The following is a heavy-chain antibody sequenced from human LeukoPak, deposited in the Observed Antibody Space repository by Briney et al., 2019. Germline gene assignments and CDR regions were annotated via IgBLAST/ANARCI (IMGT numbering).Heavy chain of an antibody. D-gene: IGHD3-3*01. Sequence: PGGSLRLSCVASGFTFGSYGMHWVRQAPGKGLEWVTFIRYDGSNKNYADSVTGRFTISRDNSKNTLYLQMNSLRPEDTAMYYCAKVGRYYDFWSGYHDNWYFDLWGRGALVTVSS. J-gene: IGHJ2*01. V-gene: IGHV3-30*02. CDR3: AKVGRYYDFWSGYHDNWYFDL. CDR2: IRYDGSNK. CDR1: GFTFGSYG.